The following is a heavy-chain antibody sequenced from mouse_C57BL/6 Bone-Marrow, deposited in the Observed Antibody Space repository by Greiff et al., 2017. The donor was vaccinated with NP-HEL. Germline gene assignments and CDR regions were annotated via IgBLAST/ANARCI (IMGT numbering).Heavy chain of an antibody. CDR3: ARKGWFFAY. CDR1: GYTFTSYW. Sequence: QVQLQQPGAELVKPGASVKLCCKASGYTFTSYWMPWVKQRPGQGLEWIGMIHPNSGSTNYNEKVKSKATLTVDKSSSTAYMQLSSLTSEDSAVYYCARKGWFFAYWGQGTLVTVSA. J-gene: IGHJ3*01. D-gene: IGHD2-3*01. V-gene: IGHV1-64*01. CDR2: IHPNSGST.